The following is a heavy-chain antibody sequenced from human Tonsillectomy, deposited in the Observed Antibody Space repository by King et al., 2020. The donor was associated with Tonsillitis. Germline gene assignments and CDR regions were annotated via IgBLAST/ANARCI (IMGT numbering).Heavy chain of an antibody. V-gene: IGHV3-33*08. CDR3: ARDPNSSGWLV. D-gene: IGHD6-19*01. CDR2: LGFDGSNK. CDR1: GFTFSSYG. Sequence: VQLVESGGGVVQPGRSLRLSCAASGFTFSSYGMHWVRQAPGKGLEWVAFLGFDGSNKYYAESGKGRFTISRDNSKNTLYLQMNSLRAEDTAVYYCARDPNSSGWLVWGQGTLVTVSS. J-gene: IGHJ4*02.